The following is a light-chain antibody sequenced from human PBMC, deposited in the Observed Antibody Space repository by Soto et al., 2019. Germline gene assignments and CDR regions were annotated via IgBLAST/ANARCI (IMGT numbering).Light chain of an antibody. V-gene: IGKV1-5*03. CDR2: KAS. CDR3: KHYSTSSIS. Sequence: DIQMTQSPSTLSASVGDRVTFTCRASESISDWLVWYHQRPGKPPKLLIYKASRLESGVPSRFSGSASGTEFTLTITSLKTDDFGTYYCKHYSTSSISFGPGTRLEIK. CDR1: ESISDW. J-gene: IGKJ5*01.